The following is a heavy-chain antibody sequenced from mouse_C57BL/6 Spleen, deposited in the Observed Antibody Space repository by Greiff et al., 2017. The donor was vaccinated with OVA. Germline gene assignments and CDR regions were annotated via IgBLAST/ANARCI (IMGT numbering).Heavy chain of an antibody. CDR1: GYTFTSYW. V-gene: IGHV1-50*01. D-gene: IGHD2-5*01. J-gene: IGHJ2*01. Sequence: QVQLQQSGAELVKPGASVKLSCKASGYTFTSYWMQWVKQRPGQGLEWIGEIDPSDSYTNYNQKFKGKATLTVDTSSSTAYMQLSSLTSEDSAVYYCARGGLVYSNYTFYFDYWGQGTTLTVSS. CDR2: IDPSDSYT. CDR3: ARGGLVYSNYTFYFDY.